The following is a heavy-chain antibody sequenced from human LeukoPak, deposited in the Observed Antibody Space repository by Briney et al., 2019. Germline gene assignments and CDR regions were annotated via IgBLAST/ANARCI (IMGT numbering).Heavy chain of an antibody. CDR3: ARGHRKYYYDSSGYLS. J-gene: IGHJ4*02. Sequence: SETLSLTCAVYGGSFSGYYWSWIRQPPGKGLEWIGEINHSGSTNYNPSLKSRVTISVDTSKNQFSLKLSSVTAADTAVYYCARGHRKYYYDSSGYLSWGQGTPVTVPS. D-gene: IGHD3-22*01. V-gene: IGHV4-34*01. CDR2: INHSGST. CDR1: GGSFSGYY.